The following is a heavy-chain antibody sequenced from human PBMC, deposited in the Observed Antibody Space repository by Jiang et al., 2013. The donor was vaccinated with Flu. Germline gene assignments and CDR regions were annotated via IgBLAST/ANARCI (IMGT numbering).Heavy chain of an antibody. CDR1: GYTFTGYY. CDR2: INPNSGGT. Sequence: AEVKKPGASVKVSCKASGYTFTGYYMHWVRQAPGQGLEWMGWINPNSGGTNYAQKFQGRVTMTRDTSISTAYMELSRLRSDDTAVYYCARDPDIVVVLAARNDYWGQGTLVTVSS. CDR3: ARDPDIVVVLAARNDY. J-gene: IGHJ4*02. D-gene: IGHD2-2*01. V-gene: IGHV1-2*02.